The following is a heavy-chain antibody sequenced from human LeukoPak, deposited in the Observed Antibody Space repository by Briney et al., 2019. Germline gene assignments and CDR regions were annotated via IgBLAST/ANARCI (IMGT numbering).Heavy chain of an antibody. V-gene: IGHV3-7*01. D-gene: IGHD3-10*02. CDR1: GFTFSNYV. J-gene: IGHJ6*04. CDR2: IRRDGTEQ. Sequence: PGGSLRLSCAASGFTFSNYVMSWVRQAPGKGLEWVAYIRRDGTEQDYADSVKGRFTISRDNAKNSLYLQMNSLRAEDTAVYYCAELGITMIGGVWGKGTTATISS. CDR3: AELGITMIGGV.